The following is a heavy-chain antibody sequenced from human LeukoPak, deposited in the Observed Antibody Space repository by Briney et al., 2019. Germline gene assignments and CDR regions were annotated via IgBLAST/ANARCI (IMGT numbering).Heavy chain of an antibody. CDR1: GFTFSSYA. J-gene: IGHJ3*02. CDR2: ISYDGSNK. CDR3: AKTYCGGDCYSRSDAFDI. Sequence: GGSLRLSCAASGFTFSSYAMHWVRQAPGKGLEWVAVISYDGSNKYYADPVKGRFTISRDNSKNTLYLQMNSLRAEDTAVYYCAKTYCGGDCYSRSDAFDIWGQGTMVTVSS. D-gene: IGHD2-21*02. V-gene: IGHV3-30*04.